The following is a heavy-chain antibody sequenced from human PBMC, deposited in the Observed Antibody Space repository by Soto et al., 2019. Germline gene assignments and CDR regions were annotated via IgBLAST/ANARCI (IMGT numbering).Heavy chain of an antibody. V-gene: IGHV3-48*02. CDR3: ARDPDYYDSGGYYPKYFKQ. D-gene: IGHD3-22*01. J-gene: IGHJ1*01. CDR2: ISSSSSTI. CDR1: GFTFSSYS. Sequence: GGSLRLSCAASGFTFSSYSMNWVRQAPGKGLEWVSSISSSSSTIYYADSVKGRFTISRDNAKNSLYLQMNSLRDEDTAVYYWARDPDYYDSGGYYPKYFKQGAQGP.